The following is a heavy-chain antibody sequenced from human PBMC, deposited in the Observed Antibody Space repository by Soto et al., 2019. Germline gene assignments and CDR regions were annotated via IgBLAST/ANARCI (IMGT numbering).Heavy chain of an antibody. J-gene: IGHJ3*01. V-gene: IGHV6-1*01. CDR1: GDRVSSDIAS. D-gene: IGHD3-10*01. CDR2: TYYRSKWFH. CDR3: ARGNALDV. Sequence: SQTLALPCGISGDRVSSDIASCNFIRQSPSRGLEWLGRTYYRSKWFHDYAASVKSRITINPDTSKNQFSLELNSMTPEETDVYYCARGNALDVWGQGTVVTVSS.